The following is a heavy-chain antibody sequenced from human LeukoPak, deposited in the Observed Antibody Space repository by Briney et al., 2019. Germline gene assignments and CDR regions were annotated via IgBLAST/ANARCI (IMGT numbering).Heavy chain of an antibody. Sequence: NPGGSLRLSCAASGFTFSSYAMSWVRQAPGKGLEWVSSISSSSSYIYYADSVKGRFTISRDNAKNSLYLQMNSLRAEDTAVYHCARAVPSTYYYDSSNYPDYWGQGTLVTVSS. CDR2: ISSSSSYI. CDR1: GFTFSSYA. CDR3: ARAVPSTYYYDSSNYPDY. J-gene: IGHJ4*02. D-gene: IGHD3-22*01. V-gene: IGHV3-21*01.